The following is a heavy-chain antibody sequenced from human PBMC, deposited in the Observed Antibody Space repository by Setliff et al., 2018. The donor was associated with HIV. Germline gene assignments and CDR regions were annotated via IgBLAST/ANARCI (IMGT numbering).Heavy chain of an antibody. CDR3: ARPVEMANREFDY. J-gene: IGHJ4*02. D-gene: IGHD1-26*01. CDR1: GGSISDSRYY. Sequence: SETLSLTCTVSGGSISDSRYYWGWIRQPPGKGLEWIGNIYYSGSTYYNPSLKSRVTISVDTSKNQFSLKLSSVTAADAAVYYCARPVEMANREFDYWGQGTQVT. CDR2: IYYSGST. V-gene: IGHV4-39*01.